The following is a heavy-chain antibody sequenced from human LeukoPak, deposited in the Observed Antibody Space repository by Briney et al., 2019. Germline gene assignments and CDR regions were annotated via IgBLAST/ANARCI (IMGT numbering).Heavy chain of an antibody. CDR2: INHSGST. V-gene: IGHV4-34*01. CDR1: GGSFSGYY. Sequence: SETLSLTCAVYGGSFSGYYWSWIRQPPGKGLEWIGEINHSGSTNYNPSLKSRVTISVDASKNQFSLKLSSVTAADTAVYYCARGTMTTVTYYFDYWGQGTLVTVSS. CDR3: ARGTMTTVTYYFDY. J-gene: IGHJ4*02. D-gene: IGHD4-17*01.